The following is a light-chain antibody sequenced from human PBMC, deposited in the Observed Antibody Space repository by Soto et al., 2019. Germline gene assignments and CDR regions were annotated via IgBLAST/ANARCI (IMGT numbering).Light chain of an antibody. Sequence: QSSLTQPRSVSGSPGQSVTISCSGTSSDLGGYNYVSWYQHHPGKAPKLMIYDVTLRPSGVPDRFSGSKSGNTASLTISGLQADDEADYFCYSYTASDLWVFGGGTKVTVL. CDR3: YSYTASDLWV. CDR1: SSDLGGYNY. CDR2: DVT. J-gene: IGLJ3*02. V-gene: IGLV2-11*01.